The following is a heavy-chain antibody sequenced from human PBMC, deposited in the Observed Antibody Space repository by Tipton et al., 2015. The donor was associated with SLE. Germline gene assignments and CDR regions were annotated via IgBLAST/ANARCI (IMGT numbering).Heavy chain of an antibody. CDR3: ARGWKLQSYFGY. J-gene: IGHJ4*02. Sequence: QLVQSGAEVKKPGASVKVSCKASGYTFSSYGFSWVRQAPGQGLEWMGWISGYNGNTNYAQKLQGRVTMTTDTYTSTAYMELRSLRSDDTAVYYWARGWKLQSYFGYWGQRTLVTVSS. CDR2: ISGYNGNT. D-gene: IGHD4-23*01. V-gene: IGHV1-18*04. CDR1: GYTFSSYG.